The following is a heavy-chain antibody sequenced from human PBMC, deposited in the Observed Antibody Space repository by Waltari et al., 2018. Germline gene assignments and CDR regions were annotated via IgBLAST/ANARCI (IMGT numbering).Heavy chain of an antibody. Sequence: EVQLVESGGGLVQPGGSLRLSCAASGFTFSSYDMYWIRQAPGKGLEWVSAISGSGDSTFYADSVKGRFTISRDTSKNTLFLQMNILRAEDTAVYYCAKRGFVAGRRGAFDIWGQGTMVTVSS. CDR2: ISGSGDST. J-gene: IGHJ3*02. CDR1: GFTFSSYD. CDR3: AKRGFVAGRRGAFDI. D-gene: IGHD6-19*01. V-gene: IGHV3-23*04.